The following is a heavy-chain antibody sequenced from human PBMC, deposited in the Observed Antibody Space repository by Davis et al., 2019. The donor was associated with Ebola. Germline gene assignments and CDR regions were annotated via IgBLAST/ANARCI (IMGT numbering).Heavy chain of an antibody. D-gene: IGHD2-15*01. CDR2: IAWDDDK. J-gene: IGHJ5*02. CDR1: GFPPTTIRMR. CDR3: ARIPSYCSGGSCYSGAFDP. Sequence: SGATLAKPTQTFTLTCTFSGFPPTTIRMRVSWIRQPPGKALAWLARIAWDDDKFYSTSLKTRLTVSKDTSKNQVVLTMTKMDPVDTATYYCARIPSYCSGGSCYSGAFDPWGQGTLVTVSS. V-gene: IGHV2-70*04.